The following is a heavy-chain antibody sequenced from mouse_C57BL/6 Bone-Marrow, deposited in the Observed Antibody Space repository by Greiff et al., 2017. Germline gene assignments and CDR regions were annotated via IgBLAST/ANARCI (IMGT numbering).Heavy chain of an antibody. V-gene: IGHV1-39*01. CDR2: INPNYGST. Sequence: VQLQQSGPELVKPGASVKISCKASGYSFTDYNMNWVKQSNGKSLEWIGVINPNYGSTSYNQKFKGKVTLTVDQSSSTANMQLNSLTSEDSAVFYCARGYDYDYAMDYWGQGTSVTVSS. CDR1: GYSFTDYN. CDR3: ARGYDYDYAMDY. J-gene: IGHJ4*01. D-gene: IGHD2-4*01.